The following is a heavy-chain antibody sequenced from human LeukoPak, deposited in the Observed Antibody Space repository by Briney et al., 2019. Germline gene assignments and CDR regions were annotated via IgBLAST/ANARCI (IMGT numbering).Heavy chain of an antibody. J-gene: IGHJ4*02. CDR1: GFTFSSYA. Sequence: GGSLRLSCAASGFTFSSYAMHWVRQAPGKGLEWVAVISYDGSNKYYADSVKGRFTISRDNSKNTLYLQMNSLRAEDTAVYYCARNTPDSSGCWGQGTLVTVSS. V-gene: IGHV3-30-3*01. CDR2: ISYDGSNK. CDR3: ARNTPDSSGC. D-gene: IGHD6-19*01.